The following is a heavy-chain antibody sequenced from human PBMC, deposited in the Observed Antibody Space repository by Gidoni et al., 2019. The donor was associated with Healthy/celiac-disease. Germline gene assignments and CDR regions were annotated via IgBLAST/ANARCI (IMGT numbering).Heavy chain of an antibody. Sequence: ASGKGLEWVGRIRSKANSYATAYAASVKGRFTISRDDSKNTAYLQMNSLKTEDTAVYYCTRGGGRPYYYYMDVWGKGTSVTVSS. D-gene: IGHD3-16*01. J-gene: IGHJ6*03. CDR3: TRGGGRPYYYYMDV. CDR2: IRSKANSYAT. V-gene: IGHV3-73*01.